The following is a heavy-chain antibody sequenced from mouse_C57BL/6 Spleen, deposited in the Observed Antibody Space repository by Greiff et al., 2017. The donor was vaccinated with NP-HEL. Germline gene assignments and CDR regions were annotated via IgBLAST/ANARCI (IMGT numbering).Heavy chain of an antibody. D-gene: IGHD2-5*01. J-gene: IGHJ1*03. Sequence: QVQLQQPGAELVKPGASVKLSCKASGYTFTSYWMHWVKQRPGQGLEWIGMIHPNSGSTNYNEKFKSKATLTVDKSSSTAYMQLSSLTSEDSAVYYCSRDVLYYSNPYWDCDVWGTGTTVTVSA. CDR3: SRDVLYYSNPYWDCDV. V-gene: IGHV1-64*01. CDR1: GYTFTSYW. CDR2: IHPNSGST.